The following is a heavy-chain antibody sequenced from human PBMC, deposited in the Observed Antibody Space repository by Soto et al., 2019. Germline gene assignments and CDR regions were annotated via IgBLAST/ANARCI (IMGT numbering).Heavy chain of an antibody. Sequence: ASVKVSCKAGGYTFTDYYIQWVRQAPGQGLEYMGWISPKSGGAAYAQKFRGRVTMTRDTSVNLAYLQMNSLKTEDTAVYYCTRDSPYYYDSSGYSPEGYWGQGTLVTVSS. V-gene: IGHV1-2*02. CDR3: TRDSPYYYDSSGYSPEGY. CDR2: ISPKSGGA. CDR1: GYTFTDYY. J-gene: IGHJ4*02. D-gene: IGHD3-22*01.